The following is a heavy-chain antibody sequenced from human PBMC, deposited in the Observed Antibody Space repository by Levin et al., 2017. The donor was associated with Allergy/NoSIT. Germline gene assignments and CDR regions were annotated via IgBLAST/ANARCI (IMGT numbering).Heavy chain of an antibody. J-gene: IGHJ5*02. V-gene: IGHV3-33*01. CDR3: ARAIVVVTASGFDP. CDR2: IWYDGSNK. CDR1: GFTFSSYG. D-gene: IGHD2-21*02. Sequence: GGSLRLSCAASGFTFSSYGMHWVRQAPGKGLEWVAVIWYDGSNKYYADSVKGRFTISRDNSKNTLYLQMNSLRAEDTAVYYCARAIVVVTASGFDPWGQGTLVTVSS.